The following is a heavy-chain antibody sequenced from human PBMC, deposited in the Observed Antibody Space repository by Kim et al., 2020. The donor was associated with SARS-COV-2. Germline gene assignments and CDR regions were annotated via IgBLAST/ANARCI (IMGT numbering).Heavy chain of an antibody. D-gene: IGHD1-26*01. J-gene: IGHJ4*02. Sequence: YADSVKGRFTISRDKSKNTLSLQMNSVRAEDTAVYFCARMNSGGAARHFDYWGQGTLVTVSS. V-gene: IGHV3-33*01. CDR3: ARMNSGGAARHFDY.